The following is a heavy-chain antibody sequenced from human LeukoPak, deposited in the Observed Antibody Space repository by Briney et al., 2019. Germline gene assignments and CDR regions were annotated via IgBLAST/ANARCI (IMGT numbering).Heavy chain of an antibody. D-gene: IGHD2/OR15-2a*01. Sequence: GESLRLSCAASGFAFSSYRMNWVRQAPGKGLEWVSSISSSSSYIYYADSVKGRFTLSRDNARNSLYLQMNSLRAEDTAVYYCARDVEYYYFDYWGQGTLVTVSS. CDR1: GFAFSSYR. CDR2: ISSSSSYI. V-gene: IGHV3-21*01. CDR3: ARDVEYYYFDY. J-gene: IGHJ4*02.